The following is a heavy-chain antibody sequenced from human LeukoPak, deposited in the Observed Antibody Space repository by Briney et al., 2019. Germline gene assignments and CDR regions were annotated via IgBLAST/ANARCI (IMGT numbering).Heavy chain of an antibody. J-gene: IGHJ6*03. Sequence: GGSLRLSCAVSGFTFSSSYMNWVRQAPGKGLEWVANIKQDGSEKYYVDSVKGRFTISRDNAKNSLYLQMNSLRAEDTAVYYCARGGSYCSSTSCYSGYYMDVWGKGTTVTISS. V-gene: IGHV3-7*04. CDR2: IKQDGSEK. D-gene: IGHD2-2*02. CDR3: ARGGSYCSSTSCYSGYYMDV. CDR1: GFTFSSSY.